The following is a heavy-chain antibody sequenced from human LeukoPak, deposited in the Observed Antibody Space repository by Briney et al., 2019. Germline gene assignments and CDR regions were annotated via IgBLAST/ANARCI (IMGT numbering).Heavy chain of an antibody. J-gene: IGHJ4*02. D-gene: IGHD2-2*02. CDR3: ARALRYCSSTSCYNPGY. V-gene: IGHV1-69*05. CDR2: IIPIFGTA. CDR1: GGTFSSYA. Sequence: ASVKVSCKASGGTFSSYAISWVRQAPGQGLEWMGGIIPIFGTANYAQKFQGRVTITTDESTSTAYMELSSLRSEDTAVYYCARALRYCSSTSCYNPGYWGQGTLVTVSS.